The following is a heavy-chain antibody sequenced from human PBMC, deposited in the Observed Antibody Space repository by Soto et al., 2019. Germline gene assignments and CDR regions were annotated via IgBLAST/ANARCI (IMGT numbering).Heavy chain of an antibody. V-gene: IGHV3-15*01. D-gene: IGHD6-13*01. CDR1: GFTFSNAW. CDR2: IKSKTDGGTT. CDR3: TAIAAAALYYYGMDV. J-gene: IGHJ6*02. Sequence: KPGGSLRLSCAASGFTFSNAWMSWVRQAPGKGLEWVGRIKSKTDGGTTDYAAPVKGRFTISRDDSKNTLYLQMNSLKTEDTAVYYCTAIAAAALYYYGMDVWGQGTTVTVSS.